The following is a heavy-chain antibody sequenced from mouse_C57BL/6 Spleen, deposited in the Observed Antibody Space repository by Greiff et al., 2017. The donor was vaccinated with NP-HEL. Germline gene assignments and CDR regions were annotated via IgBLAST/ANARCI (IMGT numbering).Heavy chain of an antibody. D-gene: IGHD1-1*01. V-gene: IGHV1-82*01. J-gene: IGHJ4*01. Sequence: VQLQQSGPELVKPGASVKISCKASGYAFSSSWMNWVKQRPGKGLEWIGRIYPGDGDTNYNGKFKGKATLTADKSSSTAYMQLSSLTSEDSAVYVCARNHYGSSYGAMDYWGQGTSVTVSS. CDR3: ARNHYGSSYGAMDY. CDR2: IYPGDGDT. CDR1: GYAFSSSW.